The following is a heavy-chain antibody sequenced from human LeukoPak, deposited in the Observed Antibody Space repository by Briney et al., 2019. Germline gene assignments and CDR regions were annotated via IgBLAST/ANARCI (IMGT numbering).Heavy chain of an antibody. Sequence: GGSLRLSCAASGFTVSSNYMSWVRQAPGKGLEWVSVIYSGGSTYYADSVKGQFTISRDNSKNTLYLQMNSLRAEDTAVYYCARLGCSGGSCYSGEDYFDYWGQGTLVTVSS. CDR2: IYSGGST. J-gene: IGHJ4*02. D-gene: IGHD2-15*01. CDR3: ARLGCSGGSCYSGEDYFDY. CDR1: GFTVSSNY. V-gene: IGHV3-53*01.